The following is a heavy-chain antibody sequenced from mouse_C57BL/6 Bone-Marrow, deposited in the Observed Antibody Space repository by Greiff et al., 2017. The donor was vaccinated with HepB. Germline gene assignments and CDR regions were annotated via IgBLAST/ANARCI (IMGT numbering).Heavy chain of an antibody. CDR3: AKMATVVATGAMDY. D-gene: IGHD1-1*01. J-gene: IGHJ4*01. CDR1: GFNIKNTY. V-gene: IGHV14-3*01. Sequence: VQLQQSVAELVRPGASVKLSCTASGFNIKNTYMHWVKQRPEKGLEWIGRIDPANGNNKYAPKFQGKATITADTSSNTAYLQLSSLTSEDTAIYYCAKMATVVATGAMDYWGQGTSVTVSS. CDR2: IDPANGNN.